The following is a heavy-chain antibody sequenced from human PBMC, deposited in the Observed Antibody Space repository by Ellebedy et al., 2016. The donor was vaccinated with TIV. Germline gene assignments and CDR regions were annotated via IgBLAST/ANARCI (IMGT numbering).Heavy chain of an antibody. Sequence: ASVKVSCKASGYTFTSYGISWVRQAPGQGLEWVGWTSVYNDKTKYAQKFQDRVTVTTDTPTSTAYMELRDLRSDDTAFYYCARESGSYGYVEGKFDLWGQGTLVTVSS. CDR2: TSVYNDKT. CDR1: GYTFTSYG. D-gene: IGHD3-16*01. J-gene: IGHJ4*02. CDR3: ARESGSYGYVEGKFDL. V-gene: IGHV1-18*01.